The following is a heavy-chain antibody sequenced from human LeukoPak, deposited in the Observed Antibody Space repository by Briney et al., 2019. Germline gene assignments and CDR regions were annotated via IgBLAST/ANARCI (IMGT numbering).Heavy chain of an antibody. D-gene: IGHD3-10*01. CDR3: ARDLGFGELEY. J-gene: IGHJ4*02. V-gene: IGHV3-23*01. CDR1: GFTFSSYA. Sequence: GGSLRLSCAASGFTFSSYAMSWVRQAPGKGLEWVSAISGSGGSTYYADSVKGRFTISRDNSKNTLYLQMNSLRAEDTAVYYCARDLGFGELEYWGQGTLVTVST. CDR2: ISGSGGST.